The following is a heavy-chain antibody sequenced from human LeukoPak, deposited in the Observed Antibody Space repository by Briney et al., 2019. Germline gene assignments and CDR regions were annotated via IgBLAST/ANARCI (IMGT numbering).Heavy chain of an antibody. CDR2: ISSSSSIM. J-gene: IGHJ4*02. D-gene: IGHD5-18*01. CDR3: ARARGYSYGYSDY. CDR1: GFTFSSYS. Sequence: GGSLRLSCAASGFTFSSYSINWVRQAPGKGLEWVSYISSSSSIMDYADSVKGRFTISRDNAKNSLYLQMNSLRAEDTAVYYCARARGYSYGYSDYWGQGTLDTVSA. V-gene: IGHV3-48*01.